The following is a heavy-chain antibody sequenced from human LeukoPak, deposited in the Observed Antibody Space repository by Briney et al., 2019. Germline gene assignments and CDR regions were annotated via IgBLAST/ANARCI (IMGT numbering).Heavy chain of an antibody. Sequence: ASVKVSCKAPGYTFTSYGISWVRQAPGQGLEWMGWISAYNGNTNYAQKLQGRVTMTTDTSTSTAYMELRSLRSDDTAVYYCASFPNAAAGPDYYYYGMDVWGQGTTVTVSS. D-gene: IGHD6-13*01. V-gene: IGHV1-18*01. CDR1: GYTFTSYG. CDR2: ISAYNGNT. J-gene: IGHJ6*02. CDR3: ASFPNAAAGPDYYYYGMDV.